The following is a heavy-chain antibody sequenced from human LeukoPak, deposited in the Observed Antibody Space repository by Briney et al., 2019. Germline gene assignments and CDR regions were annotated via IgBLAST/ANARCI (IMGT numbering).Heavy chain of an antibody. D-gene: IGHD2/OR15-2a*01. CDR2: IAYDGSYK. CDR1: GFTFSSYT. J-gene: IGHJ3*02. CDR3: ARENSAFDI. V-gene: IGHV3-30*01. Sequence: PGRSLRLSCAASGFTFSSYTMHWVRQAPGKGLEWVAVIAYDGSYKYYADSVKGRFTISRDNSRNTLYLEMNSLRAEDTAVYYCARENSAFDIWGQGTMVTVS.